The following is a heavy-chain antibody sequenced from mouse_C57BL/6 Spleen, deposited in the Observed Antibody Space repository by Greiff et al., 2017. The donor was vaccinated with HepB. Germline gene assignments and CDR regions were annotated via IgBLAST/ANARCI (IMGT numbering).Heavy chain of an antibody. V-gene: IGHV6-6*01. CDR3: TALDRYYGSSYGD. Sequence: EVQGVESGGGLVQPGGSMKLSCAASGFTFSDAWMDWVRQSPEKGLEWVAEIRNKANNHATYYAESVKGRFTISRDDSKSSVYLQMNSLRAEDTGIYYCTALDRYYGSSYGDWGQGTTLTVSS. CDR2: IRNKANNHAT. J-gene: IGHJ2*01. CDR1: GFTFSDAW. D-gene: IGHD1-1*01.